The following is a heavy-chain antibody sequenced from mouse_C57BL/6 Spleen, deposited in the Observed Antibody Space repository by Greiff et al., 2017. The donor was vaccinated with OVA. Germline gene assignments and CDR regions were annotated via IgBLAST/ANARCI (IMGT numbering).Heavy chain of an antibody. Sequence: EVKLMESGGGLVKPGGSLKLSCAASGFTFSSYAMSWVRQTPEKRLEWVATISDGGSYTYYPDNVKGRFTISRDNAKNNLYLQMSHLKSEDTAMYYCARDGGLLRFDYWGQGTTLTVSS. CDR2: ISDGGSYT. V-gene: IGHV5-4*01. D-gene: IGHD2-3*01. J-gene: IGHJ2*01. CDR3: ARDGGLLRFDY. CDR1: GFTFSSYA.